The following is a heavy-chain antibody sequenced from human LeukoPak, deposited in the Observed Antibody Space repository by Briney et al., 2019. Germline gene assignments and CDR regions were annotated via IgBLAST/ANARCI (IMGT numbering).Heavy chain of an antibody. CDR3: ARASYSYDINGWVPFDY. V-gene: IGHV4-61*02. D-gene: IGHD3-22*01. CDR1: GNSISSGDNY. J-gene: IGHJ4*02. Sequence: SETLSLTFTVSGNSISSGDNYWSWIRRPAGKGLEWIGRIYTSGSTNYNPSLKSRVTISGDTSKNQFSLRLSSVTAADTAVYYCARASYSYDINGWVPFDYWGQGTLVTVSS. CDR2: IYTSGST.